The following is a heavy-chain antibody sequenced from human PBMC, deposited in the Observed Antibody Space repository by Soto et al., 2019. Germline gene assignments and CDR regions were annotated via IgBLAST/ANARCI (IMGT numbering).Heavy chain of an antibody. CDR1: GFTFSAYG. J-gene: IGHJ5*01. CDR2: IWHDSSNK. V-gene: IGHV3-33*06. D-gene: IGHD3-22*01. Sequence: GGSLRLSCEASGFTFSAYGMHWVRQAPGKGLEWVAVIWHDSSNKYYADSVKGRFTISRDNSKNTLYLQMNSLRAEDTSVYYCAKDILYSETSGCPSSWDQGTPVAVSS. CDR3: AKDILYSETSGCPSS.